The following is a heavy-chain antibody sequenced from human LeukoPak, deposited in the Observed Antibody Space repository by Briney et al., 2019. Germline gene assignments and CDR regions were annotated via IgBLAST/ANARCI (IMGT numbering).Heavy chain of an antibody. D-gene: IGHD6-19*01. Sequence: GGSLRLSCAASAFTFSSYGMSWVRQAPGKGLEWVSGINWNGGSTGYADSVKGRFTISRDNAKNSLYLQMNSLRAEDTALYHCARVPSSGWYGKYAFDIWGQGTMVTVSS. J-gene: IGHJ3*02. CDR3: ARVPSSGWYGKYAFDI. CDR2: INWNGGST. V-gene: IGHV3-20*01. CDR1: AFTFSSYG.